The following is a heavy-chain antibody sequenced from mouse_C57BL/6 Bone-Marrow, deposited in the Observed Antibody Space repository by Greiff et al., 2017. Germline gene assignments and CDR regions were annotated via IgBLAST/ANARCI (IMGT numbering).Heavy chain of an antibody. CDR2: IDPSDSYT. Sequence: QVQLQQPGAELVMPVASVTLSCKASGYTFTSSWMHWVKPRPGQGLEWIGEIDPSDSYTNSNQKFKGKSTLTVDKSSSTAYMQLSSLTSEYSAVYYGAREGYDGYYWFAYWGQGTLVTVSA. J-gene: IGHJ3*01. D-gene: IGHD2-3*01. CDR1: GYTFTSSW. CDR3: AREGYDGYYWFAY. V-gene: IGHV1-69*01.